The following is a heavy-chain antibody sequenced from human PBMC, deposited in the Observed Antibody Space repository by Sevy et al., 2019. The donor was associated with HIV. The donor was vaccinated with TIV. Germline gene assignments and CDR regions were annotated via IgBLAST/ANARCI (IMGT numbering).Heavy chain of an antibody. J-gene: IGHJ5*02. D-gene: IGHD3-16*01. CDR3: AIGSRGTCGS. V-gene: IGHV3-74*01. Sequence: QLGGSLRLSCAGSGFTLGSRWMHWVRQVPGKGLVWVSRINSDGQSTDYADSVKGRFTIARDNAKNTLYLQMNGLRAEDTAIYYCAIGSRGTCGSWGQGTLVTVSS. CDR1: GFTLGSRW. CDR2: INSDGQST.